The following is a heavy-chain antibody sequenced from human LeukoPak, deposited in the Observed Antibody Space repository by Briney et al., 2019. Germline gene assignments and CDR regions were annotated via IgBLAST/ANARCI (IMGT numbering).Heavy chain of an antibody. CDR2: INPGGGPT. J-gene: IGHJ4*02. V-gene: IGHV1-46*01. CDR1: GYSLISYY. Sequence: ASLKVSCKASGYSLISYYIYCVRQAPGQGLEWVGIINPGGGPTNYARKFQARVTLTSDTSTTTVYMELSGLTSEDTAVYYCARGAAPRSYDFGDYFDYWGQGTLVTVSS. D-gene: IGHD4-17*01. CDR3: ARGAAPRSYDFGDYFDY.